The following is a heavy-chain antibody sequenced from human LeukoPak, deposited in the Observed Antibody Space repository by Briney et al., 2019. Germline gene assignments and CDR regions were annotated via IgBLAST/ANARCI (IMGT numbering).Heavy chain of an antibody. J-gene: IGHJ6*03. CDR2: INTKNDTT. CDR1: GFSFSTWN. D-gene: IGHD3-10*01. V-gene: IGHV3-48*01. Sequence: GGSLRLSCVTSGFSFSTWNMNWVRQAPGKGPEWISYINTKNDTTYYADSVRGRFTISRDNAKNSLYLQMSSLKTEDTAVYYCTRGSGSYYYYMDVWGKGTTVTVSS. CDR3: TRGSGSYYYYMDV.